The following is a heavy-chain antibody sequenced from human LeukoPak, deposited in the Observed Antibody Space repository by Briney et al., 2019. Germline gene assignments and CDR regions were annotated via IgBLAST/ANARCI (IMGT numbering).Heavy chain of an antibody. CDR3: ASGRTGVVTTFDY. J-gene: IGHJ4*02. V-gene: IGHV4-39*01. D-gene: IGHD3-3*01. CDR2: IYYSGST. CDR1: GGSISSSSYY. Sequence: PSETLSLTCTVSGGSISSSSYYWGWIRQPPGKGLEWIGSIYYSGSTYYNPSLKSRVTISVDTSKNQFSLKLSSVTAADTAVYYCASGRTGVVTTFDYWGQGTLVTVSS.